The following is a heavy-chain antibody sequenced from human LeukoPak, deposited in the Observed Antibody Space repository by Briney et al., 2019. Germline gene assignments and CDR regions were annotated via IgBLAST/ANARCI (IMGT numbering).Heavy chain of an antibody. J-gene: IGHJ4*02. Sequence: PSETLSLTCAVYGGSFSGYYWSWIRQPPGKGLEWIGEINHSGSTNYNPSVNSRVTISVDTTKNPFYLQLISVTAADTAVYYCARGQWGLPRRFDYWGQGTLVTVSS. D-gene: IGHD2-8*01. CDR3: ARGQWGLPRRFDY. CDR1: GGSFSGYY. CDR2: INHSGST. V-gene: IGHV4-34*01.